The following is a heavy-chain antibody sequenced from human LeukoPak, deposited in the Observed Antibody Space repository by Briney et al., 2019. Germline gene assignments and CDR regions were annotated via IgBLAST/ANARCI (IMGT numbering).Heavy chain of an antibody. D-gene: IGHD2-15*01. CDR3: ARWGYCSGGSCYYSYFYYYGMDV. V-gene: IGHV4-34*01. CDR1: GGSFSGYY. J-gene: IGHJ6*02. Sequence: SETLSLTCAVYGGSFSGYYWSWIRQPPGKGLEWIGEINHSGSTNYNPSLKSRVTISVDTSKNQISLKLSSVTAADTAVYYCARWGYCSGGSCYYSYFYYYGMDVWGQGTTVTVSS. CDR2: INHSGST.